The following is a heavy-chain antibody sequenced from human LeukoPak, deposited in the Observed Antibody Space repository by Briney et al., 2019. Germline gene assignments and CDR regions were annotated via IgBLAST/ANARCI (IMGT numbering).Heavy chain of an antibody. D-gene: IGHD1-26*01. Sequence: ASVKVSCKASGYAFTGYYMHWVRQAPGQGLGWMGRINPNSGGTNYAQKFQGRVTMTRDTSISTAYMELSRLRSDDTAVYYCALSGSYYGYYYMDVWGKGTTVTVSS. CDR3: ALSGSYYGYYYMDV. V-gene: IGHV1-2*06. J-gene: IGHJ6*03. CDR2: INPNSGGT. CDR1: GYAFTGYY.